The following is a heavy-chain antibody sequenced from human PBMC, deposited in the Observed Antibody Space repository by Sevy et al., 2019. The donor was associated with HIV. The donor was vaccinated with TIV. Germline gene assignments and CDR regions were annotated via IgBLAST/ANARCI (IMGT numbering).Heavy chain of an antibody. CDR3: AREGGLRFLEWSQGTTRSGLNWFDP. D-gene: IGHD3-3*01. CDR2: INSDGSST. J-gene: IGHJ5*02. V-gene: IGHV3-74*01. CDR1: GFTFSSYW. Sequence: GGSLRLSCAASGFTFSSYWMHWVRQAPGKGLVWVSRINSDGSSTSYADSVKGRFTISRDNAKNTLYLQMNSLRAEDTAVYYCAREGGLRFLEWSQGTTRSGLNWFDPWGQGTLVTVSS.